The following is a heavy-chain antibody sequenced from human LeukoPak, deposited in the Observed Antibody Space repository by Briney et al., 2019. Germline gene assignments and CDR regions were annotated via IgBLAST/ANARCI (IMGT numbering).Heavy chain of an antibody. V-gene: IGHV1-2*02. D-gene: IGHD6-19*01. CDR3: ARGAVAGIDI. Sequence: ASVKVSCKASGYTFTDYYVHWVRQAPGQGLEWMGWINPNSGGTNYAQKFQGRVTMTRDTSINTAYMELSRLRSADTAVYYCARGAVAGIDIWGQGTMVTVSS. CDR2: INPNSGGT. J-gene: IGHJ3*02. CDR1: GYTFTDYY.